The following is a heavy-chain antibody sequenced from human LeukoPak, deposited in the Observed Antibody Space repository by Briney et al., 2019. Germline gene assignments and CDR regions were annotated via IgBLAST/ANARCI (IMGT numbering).Heavy chain of an antibody. Sequence: PSQTLSLTCTVSGGSISSGGYYWSWIRQPPGKGLEWIGYIYDSGSTYYNPSLKSRVTISVDRSKNQFSLKLSSVTAADTAVYYCAREDRTPNRFDPWGQGTLVTVSS. J-gene: IGHJ5*02. CDR1: GGSISSGGYY. CDR2: IYDSGST. V-gene: IGHV4-30-2*01. CDR3: AREDRTPNRFDP.